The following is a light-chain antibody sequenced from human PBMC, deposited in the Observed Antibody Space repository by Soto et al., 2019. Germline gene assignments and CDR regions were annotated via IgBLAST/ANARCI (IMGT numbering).Light chain of an antibody. V-gene: IGKV3-20*01. CDR2: AVS. CDR1: RTVDSTY. CDR3: QQYVGSSRT. Sequence: EMGLTRSPGTLSLSPGERATISCRASRTVDSTYLAWYQQKAGQAPRLLIYAVSTRATGIPDRFSGSGSGTDFTLTISRLEPEDFAVYHCQQYVGSSRTFGQGTKVDIK. J-gene: IGKJ1*01.